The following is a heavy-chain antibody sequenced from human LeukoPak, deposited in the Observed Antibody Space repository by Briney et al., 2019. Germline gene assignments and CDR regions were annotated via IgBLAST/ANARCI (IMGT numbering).Heavy chain of an antibody. CDR3: SGQVVGNDY. J-gene: IGHJ4*02. D-gene: IGHD3-22*01. Sequence: PSETLSLTCAVSGESSFSSYYWSWIRPPPGGALEWIGEINHSGYTNYNPSLKSRVTLSIDTSKNQFSLRLNSVTAADTAVYYCSGQVVGNDYWGQGTLVTVSS. CDR1: GESSFSSYY. V-gene: IGHV4-34*01. CDR2: INHSGYT.